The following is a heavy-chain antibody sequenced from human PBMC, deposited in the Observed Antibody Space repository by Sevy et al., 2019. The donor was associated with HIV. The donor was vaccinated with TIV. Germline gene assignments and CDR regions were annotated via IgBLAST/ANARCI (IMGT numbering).Heavy chain of an antibody. CDR2: INHSGST. CDR1: GGSFSGYY. J-gene: IGHJ4*02. Sequence: SETLSLTCAVYGGSFSGYYWSWIRQPPGKGLEWIGEINHSGSTNYNPSLKSRVTISVDTSKNQFSLKLSSVTAADTAVYYCARGRHDILTGPPHFDYWGQGTLVTVSS. V-gene: IGHV4-34*01. CDR3: ARGRHDILTGPPHFDY. D-gene: IGHD3-9*01.